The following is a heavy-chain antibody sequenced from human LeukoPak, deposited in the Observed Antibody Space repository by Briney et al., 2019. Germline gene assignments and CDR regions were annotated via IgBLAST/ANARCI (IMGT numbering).Heavy chain of an antibody. J-gene: IGHJ4*02. Sequence: GGSHTLYRAVAGLTFSILSMIWVRPAPGKRLEWGSYFSNSGNTIYYADSVEARFPLSRDNANNSVYLQMNSLRDEDTAVYFGARDPYGSGTYQDYFDSWGEGTLVTVSS. V-gene: IGHV3-48*02. D-gene: IGHD3-10*01. CDR2: FSNSGNTI. CDR3: ARDPYGSGTYQDYFDS. CDR1: GLTFSILS.